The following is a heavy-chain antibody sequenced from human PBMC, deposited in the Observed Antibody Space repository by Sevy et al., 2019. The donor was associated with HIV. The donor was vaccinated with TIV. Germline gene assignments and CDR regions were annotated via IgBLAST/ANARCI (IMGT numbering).Heavy chain of an antibody. D-gene: IGHD3-10*01. CDR1: GYTFSSNG. Sequence: ASVKVSCKASGYTFSSNGIAWVRQAPGHGLQWMGWIGVYNGNSNYAQNLRDRVTMTTDTSTSTAYMELKSLRSDDTAVYYCARVPTYYFGSGTYFDYWGQGTLVTVSS. CDR3: ARVPTYYFGSGTYFDY. V-gene: IGHV1-18*01. CDR2: IGVYNGNS. J-gene: IGHJ4*02.